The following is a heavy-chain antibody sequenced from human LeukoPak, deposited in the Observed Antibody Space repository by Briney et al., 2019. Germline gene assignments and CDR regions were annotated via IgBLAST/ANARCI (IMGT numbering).Heavy chain of an antibody. J-gene: IGHJ5*02. CDR3: ARMTYYYGSGSYYISWFDP. D-gene: IGHD3-10*01. CDR2: IYYSGST. CDR1: GGSISSYY. Sequence: SETLSLTCTVSGGSISSYYWSWIRQPPGEGLEWIGYIYYSGSTNYNPSLKSRVTISVDTSKNQFSLKLSSVTAADTAVYYCARMTYYYGSGSYYISWFDPWGQGTLVTVSS. V-gene: IGHV4-59*01.